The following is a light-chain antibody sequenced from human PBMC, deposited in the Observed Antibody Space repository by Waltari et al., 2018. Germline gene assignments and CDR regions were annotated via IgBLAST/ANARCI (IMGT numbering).Light chain of an antibody. CDR2: AVH. Sequence: QSALTQPASVSGSPGQSITISCTGTSSDIGAYNAVSWYQQHPGKAPKIVIYAVHNRAAVVSNRVSVSMSGNTASLTISGLQTEDEADYYCSSKTTRDTRLFGGGTKLTVL. V-gene: IGLV2-14*03. CDR1: SSDIGAYNA. J-gene: IGLJ3*02. CDR3: SSKTTRDTRL.